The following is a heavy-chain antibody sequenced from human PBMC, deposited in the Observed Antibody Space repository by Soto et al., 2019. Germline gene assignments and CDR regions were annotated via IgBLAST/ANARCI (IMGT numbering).Heavy chain of an antibody. CDR2: ISAYNGKR. D-gene: IGHD5-12*01. V-gene: IGHV1-18*01. Sequence: QGQLLQSGDEVKTPGASVRVSCRASGYPFTSYGISWVRQAPGQGLEWVAWISAYNGKRDTAQKFQGSATMPLDPCTESARMEPGDLTSADTAVYYCSRGRIVASIHDAFEIWGQGTKVTVSS. J-gene: IGHJ3*02. CDR1: GYPFTSYG. CDR3: SRGRIVASIHDAFEI.